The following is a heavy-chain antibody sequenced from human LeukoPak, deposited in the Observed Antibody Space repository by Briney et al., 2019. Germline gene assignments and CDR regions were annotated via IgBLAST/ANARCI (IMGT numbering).Heavy chain of an antibody. D-gene: IGHD1-26*01. CDR3: ARDSIVGATTVFDD. V-gene: IGHV4-4*07. J-gene: IGHJ4*02. CDR2: IYTSGST. CDR1: GGSISSFY. Sequence: SETLSLTCTVSGGSISSFYWSWLRQPAGKGLEWIGRIYTSGSTNYNPSLKSRVTMSVDTSKNQFSLKLSSVTAADTAVYYCARDSIVGATTVFDDWGQGTLVTVSS.